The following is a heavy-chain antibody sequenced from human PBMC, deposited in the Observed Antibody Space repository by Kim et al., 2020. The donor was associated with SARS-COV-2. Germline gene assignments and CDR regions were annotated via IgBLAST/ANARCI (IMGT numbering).Heavy chain of an antibody. V-gene: IGHV3-21*01. CDR3: ARDLSITMVRGAIDY. Sequence: DSVKGRFTISIDNAKNSLYLQMNSLRAEDTAVYYCARDLSITMVRGAIDYWGQGTLVTVSS. D-gene: IGHD3-10*01. J-gene: IGHJ4*02.